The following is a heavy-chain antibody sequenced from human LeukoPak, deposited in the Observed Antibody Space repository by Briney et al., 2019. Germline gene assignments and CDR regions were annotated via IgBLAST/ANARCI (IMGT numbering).Heavy chain of an antibody. CDR1: GFTFSSYA. Sequence: GGSLRLSCAASGFTFSSYAMHWVRQAPGKGLEWVAVISYDGSNKYYADSVKGRFTISRDNSKNTLYLQMNSLRAEDTAVYYCARDKGRRFGELHYYYYYGMDVWGQGTTVTVSS. D-gene: IGHD3-10*01. CDR3: ARDKGRRFGELHYYYYYGMDV. V-gene: IGHV3-30-3*01. CDR2: ISYDGSNK. J-gene: IGHJ6*02.